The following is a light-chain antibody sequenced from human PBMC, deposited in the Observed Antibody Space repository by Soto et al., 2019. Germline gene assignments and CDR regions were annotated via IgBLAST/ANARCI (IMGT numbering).Light chain of an antibody. CDR2: DAS. J-gene: IGKJ2*01. CDR3: QQYNSYSYP. V-gene: IGKV1-5*01. CDR1: QSISSW. Sequence: DIQMTQSPSTLSASVGDRVTITCRASQSISSWLAWYQQKPGKAPKLLIYDASSLESGVPSRFSGSGSGTEFSLPISSLQPDDFAPYFCQQYNSYSYPFGQGTKLEIK.